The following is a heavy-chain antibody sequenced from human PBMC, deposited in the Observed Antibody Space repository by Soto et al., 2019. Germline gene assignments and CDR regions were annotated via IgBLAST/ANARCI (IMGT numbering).Heavy chain of an antibody. Sequence: ASVQVSCTASGYTFRHYGIGWVRQAPGQGLEWMGWISAYNGITHYAEKFQDRVTLTTDTSTSTADMELRSLRSDDTAVDLCARGGPEGSAAGGVFREDGMDVGG. CDR1: GYTFRHYG. V-gene: IGHV1-18*01. CDR3: ARGGPEGSAAGGVFREDGMDV. CDR2: ISAYNGIT. D-gene: IGHD3-10*01. J-gene: IGHJ6*02.